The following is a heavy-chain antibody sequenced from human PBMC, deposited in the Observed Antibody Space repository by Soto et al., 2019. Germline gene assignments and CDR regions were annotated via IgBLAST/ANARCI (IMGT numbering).Heavy chain of an antibody. CDR2: IGTAGDT. CDR1: GFTFSSYD. V-gene: IGHV3-13*01. CDR3: ARISRLGYYYYMDV. J-gene: IGHJ6*03. Sequence: GGSLRLSCAASGFTFSSYDMHWVRQATGKGLEWVSAIGTAGDTYYPGFVKARFTISRENAKNSLYLKMNSLRAGETAVYYCARISRLGYYYYMDVWGKGTTVTVSS.